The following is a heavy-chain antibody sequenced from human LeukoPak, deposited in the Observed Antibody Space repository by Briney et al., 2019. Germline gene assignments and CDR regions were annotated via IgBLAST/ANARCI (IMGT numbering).Heavy chain of an antibody. V-gene: IGHV1-18*01. CDR3: ARAVEQWFDP. CDR2: ISAYNGNT. D-gene: IGHD6-19*01. Sequence: ASVKVSCKASGGTSGIYALSWVRQAPGQGLEWMGWISAYNGNTNYAQKLQGRVTMTTDTSTSTAYMELRSLRSDATAVYYCARAVEQWFDPWGQGTLVTVSS. J-gene: IGHJ5*02. CDR1: GGTSGIYA.